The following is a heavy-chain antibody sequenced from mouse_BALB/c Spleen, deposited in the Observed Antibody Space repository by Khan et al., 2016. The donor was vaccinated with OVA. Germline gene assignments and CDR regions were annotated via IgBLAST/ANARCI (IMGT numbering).Heavy chain of an antibody. CDR3: ARELRLGGFAY. CDR1: GFSLTAYG. V-gene: IGHV2-6-7*01. CDR2: IWGDGST. D-gene: IGHD1-2*01. Sequence: VQLQESGPGLVAPSQNLSITCPVPGFSLTAYGVYWARQSPGKGLEWLGMIWGDGSTDYNSALKSRLSISKDNSQSQVFFKMNSLQTDDTARYYCARELRLGGFAYWGQGTLVTVSA. J-gene: IGHJ3*01.